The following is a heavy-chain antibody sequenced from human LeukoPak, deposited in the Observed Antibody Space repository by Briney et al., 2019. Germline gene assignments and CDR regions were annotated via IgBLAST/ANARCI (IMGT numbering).Heavy chain of an antibody. CDR2: IHTSGGT. D-gene: IGHD2-2*01. J-gene: IGHJ5*02. CDR3: ARDSSTSWKYNWFDP. CDR1: DVSMTNYY. Sequence: PSETLSLTCTVSDVSMTNYYWSWIRQPAGKGLEWIGRIHTSGGTNYNPSLKSRVSMSLDTSKNQLSLKLSSVTAADTAVYYCARDSSTSWKYNWFDPWGQGTLVTVSS. V-gene: IGHV4-4*07.